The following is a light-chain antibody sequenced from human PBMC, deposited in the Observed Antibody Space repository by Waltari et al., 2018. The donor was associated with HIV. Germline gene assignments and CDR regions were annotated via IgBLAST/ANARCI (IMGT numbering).Light chain of an antibody. CDR1: QTINNNF. V-gene: IGKV3-20*01. CDR3: QHYGGSPLYT. J-gene: IGKJ2*01. Sequence: ETLLPPSPAPLSLSPGATAPLSCNASQTINNNFFARYQKSSGPAPRHLTYGGSNRATGIPDRFRASGSGTDVTLTISRLEPEDCAVEYCQHYGGSPLYTFGQGTKVEIK. CDR2: GGS.